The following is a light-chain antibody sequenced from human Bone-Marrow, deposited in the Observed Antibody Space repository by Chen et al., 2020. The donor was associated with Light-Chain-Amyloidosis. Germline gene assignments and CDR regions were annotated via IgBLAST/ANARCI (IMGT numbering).Light chain of an antibody. CDR3: ASHVRGYNVI. V-gene: IGLV1-44*01. J-gene: IGLJ2*01. CDR2: SNN. Sequence: QSVLTQPPSASGTPGQRVTISCSGGSSNIGSNTVNWYQQLPGTAPKLLIYSNNQRPSGVPDRFSGSKSGNRASLTVSGLQPEDEADYFCASHVRGYNVIFGGGTKLTVL. CDR1: SSNIGSNT.